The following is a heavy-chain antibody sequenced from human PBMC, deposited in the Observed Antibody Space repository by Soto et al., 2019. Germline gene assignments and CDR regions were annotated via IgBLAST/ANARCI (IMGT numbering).Heavy chain of an antibody. CDR2: ISAYNGNT. CDR1: GYTFTSYG. Sequence: QVQLVQSGAEVKKPGASVKVSCKASGYTFTSYGISWVRQAPGQGLEWMGWISAYNGNTNYAQKVKVRDTMTTDTATSTAYRELRSLRSDDTAVYYCARVRSTRHDAFDIWGQGTMVTVSS. CDR3: ARVRSTRHDAFDI. J-gene: IGHJ3*02. V-gene: IGHV1-18*01. D-gene: IGHD2-2*01.